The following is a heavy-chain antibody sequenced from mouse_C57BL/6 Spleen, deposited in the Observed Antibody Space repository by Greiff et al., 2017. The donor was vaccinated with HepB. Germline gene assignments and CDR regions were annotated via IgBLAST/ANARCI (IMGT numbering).Heavy chain of an antibody. Sequence: EVHLVESGGGLVKPGGSLKLSCAASGFTFSDYGMHWVRQAPEKGLEWVAYISSGSSTIYYADTVKGRFTISRDNAKNTLFLQMTSLRSEDTAMYYCARPGYYYGSSYCFAYWGQGTLVTVSA. CDR3: ARPGYYYGSSYCFAY. D-gene: IGHD1-1*01. CDR2: ISSGSSTI. V-gene: IGHV5-17*01. J-gene: IGHJ3*01. CDR1: GFTFSDYG.